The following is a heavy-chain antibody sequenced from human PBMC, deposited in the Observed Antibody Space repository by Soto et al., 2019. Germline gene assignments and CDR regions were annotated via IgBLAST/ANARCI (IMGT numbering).Heavy chain of an antibody. CDR3: AKEILGLQIWPLNWLDP. J-gene: IGHJ5*02. CDR1: GFTFSRYG. V-gene: IGHV3-30*18. Sequence: GGSLRLSCAASGFTFSRYGMHWVRQAPGKGPEWVAVISYDGSNKYYEDSVKGRFTISRDNSKNTLYLQMNSLRTEDTAVYFCAKEILGLQIWPLNWLDPWGQGTLVTVSS. CDR2: ISYDGSNK. D-gene: IGHD5-18*01.